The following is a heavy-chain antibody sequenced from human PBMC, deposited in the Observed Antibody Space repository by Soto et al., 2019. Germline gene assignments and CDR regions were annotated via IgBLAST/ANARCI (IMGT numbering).Heavy chain of an antibody. CDR1: GGTFSSYA. Sequence: ASVKVSCKASGGTFSSYAISWVRQAPGQGLEWMGGIIPIFGTANYAQKFQGRVTITADESTSTAYMELSSLRSEDTAVYYCARAYDFWSGYYTFYYYGMDVWGQGTTVTVSS. J-gene: IGHJ6*02. CDR2: IIPIFGTA. CDR3: ARAYDFWSGYYTFYYYGMDV. V-gene: IGHV1-69*13. D-gene: IGHD3-3*01.